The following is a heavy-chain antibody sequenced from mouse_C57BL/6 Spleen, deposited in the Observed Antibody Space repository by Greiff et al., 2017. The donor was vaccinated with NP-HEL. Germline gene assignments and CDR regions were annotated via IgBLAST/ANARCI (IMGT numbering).Heavy chain of an antibody. CDR3: ARQDRGGWFAY. CDR2: FYPGSGSI. V-gene: IGHV1-62-2*01. CDR1: GYTFTEYT. J-gene: IGHJ3*01. Sequence: VHVQQSGAELVKPGASVKISCKASGYTFTEYTIHWVKQSPGQGLEWIGCFYPGSGSIKYNEKFKDKATLTADKSSSTVYMELSSLTSDDTAVYYCARQDRGGWFAYWGQGTLVTVSA.